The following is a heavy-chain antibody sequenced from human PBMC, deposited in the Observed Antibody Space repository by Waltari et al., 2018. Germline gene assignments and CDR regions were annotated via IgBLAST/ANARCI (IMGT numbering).Heavy chain of an antibody. CDR1: GQSLSESS. J-gene: IGHJ4*02. CDR2: YDPEDGET. V-gene: IGHV1-24*01. CDR3: ARGVGPQAINFDY. D-gene: IGHD1-26*01. Sequence: QVQLVQSGAEVRKPGASVKVSCNVSGQSLSESSIHWVRQAPGKGPEWMGGYDPEDGETTYEQKFKGRLSMTEDTDTAYMELTSLQSDDTAVYYCARGVGPQAINFDYWGQGTLVTVSS.